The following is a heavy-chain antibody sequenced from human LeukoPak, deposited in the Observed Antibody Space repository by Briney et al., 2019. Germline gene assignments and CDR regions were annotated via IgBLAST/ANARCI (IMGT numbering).Heavy chain of an antibody. CDR3: ARADDYVWGSYQDQYFQH. V-gene: IGHV4-59*01. CDR1: GGSISSNY. J-gene: IGHJ1*01. CDR2: IYYSGST. D-gene: IGHD3-16*02. Sequence: SETLSLTCTVSGGSISSNYWSWIRQPPGKGLEWIGYIYYSGSTNYNPSLKSRVTISVDTSKNQFSLKLSSVTAADTAVYYCARADDYVWGSYQDQYFQHWGQGTLVTVSS.